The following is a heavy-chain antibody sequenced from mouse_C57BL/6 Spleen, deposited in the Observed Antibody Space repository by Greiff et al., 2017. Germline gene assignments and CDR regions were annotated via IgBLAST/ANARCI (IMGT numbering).Heavy chain of an antibody. CDR3: ARIYDGTHFDY. D-gene: IGHD2-3*01. CDR1: GYTFTDYY. J-gene: IGHJ2*01. V-gene: IGHV1-19*01. CDR2: INPYNGGT. Sequence: EVKLVESGPVLVKPGASVKMSCKASGYTFTDYYMNWVKQSHGKSLEWIGVINPYNGGTSYNQKFKGKATLTVDKSSSTAYMELNSLTSEDSAVYSCARIYDGTHFDYWGQGTTLTVSS.